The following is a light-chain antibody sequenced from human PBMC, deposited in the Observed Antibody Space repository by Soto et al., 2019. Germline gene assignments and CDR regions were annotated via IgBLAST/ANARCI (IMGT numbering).Light chain of an antibody. CDR1: QSISSW. CDR2: DAS. CDR3: QQYNSYSYT. J-gene: IGKJ2*01. Sequence: DIQMTQSPSTLSASVGDRVTITCRASQSISSWLAWYQQKPGKAPKLLIYDASSLESGVPSRFSGSGSGTEFTLPISSLQPDDFATYYCQQYNSYSYTFGQGTKLEIK. V-gene: IGKV1-5*01.